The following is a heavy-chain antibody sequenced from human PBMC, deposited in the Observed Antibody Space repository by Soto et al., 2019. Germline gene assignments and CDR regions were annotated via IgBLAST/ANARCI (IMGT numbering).Heavy chain of an antibody. V-gene: IGHV1-18*01. J-gene: IGHJ4*02. D-gene: IGHD3-10*01. Sequence: QVQLVQSGAEVKKPGASVKVCCKASGYTFTSYGISWVRPAPGQGLEWMGWISAYNGNTNYAQKLHGRVTMTTDTSTSTAYMELRSLRSDDTAVYYCAGGWFGEFFYYFDYWGQGTLVTVSS. CDR2: ISAYNGNT. CDR3: AGGWFGEFFYYFDY. CDR1: GYTFTSYG.